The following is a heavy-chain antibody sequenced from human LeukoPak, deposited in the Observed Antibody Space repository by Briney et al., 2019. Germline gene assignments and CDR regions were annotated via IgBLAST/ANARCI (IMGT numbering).Heavy chain of an antibody. CDR1: GGSLSSSNW. V-gene: IGHV4-4*02. J-gene: IGHJ4*02. D-gene: IGHD3-10*01. CDR2: IYHSGST. Sequence: SETLSLTCAVSGGSLSSSNWWSWVRQPPGKGLGWSGEIYHSGSTNYNPSLKRRVTISVDKSKNQFSLKLSSVTAADTAVYYCARDDYYGSGSYWGQGTLVTVSS. CDR3: ARDDYYGSGSY.